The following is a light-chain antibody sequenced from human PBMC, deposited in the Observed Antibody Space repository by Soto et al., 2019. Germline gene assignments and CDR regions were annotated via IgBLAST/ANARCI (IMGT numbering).Light chain of an antibody. CDR2: SSN. Sequence: QSVLTQPPSASGTPGQRVTISCSGSNSNIGSNTVNWYQQFPGAAPKLLVYSSNLRPSGVPDRFSASKSGTSASLAISGLRSEDDADYYCAAWDDSLVVFGGGTKLTVL. CDR3: AAWDDSLVV. J-gene: IGLJ2*01. CDR1: NSNIGSNT. V-gene: IGLV1-44*01.